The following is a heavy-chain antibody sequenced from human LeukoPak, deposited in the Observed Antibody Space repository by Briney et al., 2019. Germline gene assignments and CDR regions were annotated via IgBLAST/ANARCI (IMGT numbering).Heavy chain of an antibody. V-gene: IGHV3-21*01. D-gene: IGHD1-26*01. J-gene: IGHJ3*02. CDR1: GFTFTSYG. Sequence: GGSLRLPCAASGFTFTSYGMHWVRQAPGKGLEWVSSISSSSSYIYYADSVKGRFTISRDNAKNSLYLQMNSLRAEDTAVYYCARGTYIVGLPDAFDIWGQGTMVTVSS. CDR2: ISSSSSYI. CDR3: ARGTYIVGLPDAFDI.